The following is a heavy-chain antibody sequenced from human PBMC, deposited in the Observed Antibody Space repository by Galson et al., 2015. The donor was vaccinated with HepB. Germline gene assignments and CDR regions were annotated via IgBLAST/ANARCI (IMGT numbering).Heavy chain of an antibody. CDR2: IKSKTDGGTT. CDR1: GFTFSHAW. CDR3: ARPPDLYDFWSGYVPMAL. V-gene: IGHV3-15*01. J-gene: IGHJ3*01. D-gene: IGHD3-3*01. Sequence: SLRLSCAASGFTFSHAWMSWVRQAPGKGLEWVGRIKSKTDGGTTDYAAPVKGRFTISRDDSKNTLYLQMNSLRAEDTAVYYCARPPDLYDFWSGYVPMALWGQGTMVTVAS.